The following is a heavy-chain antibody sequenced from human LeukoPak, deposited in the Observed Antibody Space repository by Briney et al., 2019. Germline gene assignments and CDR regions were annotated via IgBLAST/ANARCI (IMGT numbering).Heavy chain of an antibody. Sequence: PGGSLRLSCAASGFTFNNYAMSWVRQAPGKGLEWVGRIKSKTDGGTTDYAAPVEGRFTISRDDSKNTLYLQMNSLKTEDTAVYYCTTDPDSWLFVDYWGQGTLVTVSS. CDR3: TTDPDSWLFVDY. J-gene: IGHJ4*02. D-gene: IGHD3-9*01. V-gene: IGHV3-15*01. CDR2: IKSKTDGGTT. CDR1: GFTFNNYA.